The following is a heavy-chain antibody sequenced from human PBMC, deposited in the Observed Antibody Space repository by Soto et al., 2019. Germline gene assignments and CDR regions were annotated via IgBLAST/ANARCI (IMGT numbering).Heavy chain of an antibody. CDR2: IYYSGNT. V-gene: IGHV4-31*03. CDR3: ARVFTRVILRYPSYFMDV. CDR1: GGSIRSGDYS. Sequence: QVQLQESGPGLVKPSQTLSLTCTVSGGSIRSGDYSWTWIRQHPGKGLEWIGYIYYSGNTYYNPSLKSRVTISLDTSENQFSLKLTSVTAADTAVYYCARVFTRVILRYPSYFMDVWGKGTAVTVSS. D-gene: IGHD3-9*01. J-gene: IGHJ6*03.